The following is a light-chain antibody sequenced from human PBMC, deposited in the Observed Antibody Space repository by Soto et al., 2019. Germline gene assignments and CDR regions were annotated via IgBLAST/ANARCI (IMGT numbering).Light chain of an antibody. CDR2: KAS. V-gene: IGKV1-5*03. CDR3: HQYNSFPT. J-gene: IGKJ1*01. CDR1: QSISSW. Sequence: DIQMTQSPSTLSASVGDRVTITCRASQSISSWLAWYQQKPGKAPKLLISKASSLESGVPSRFSGSGSVTEFTLTISSLQPDDFATYYCHQYNSFPTFGQGTKVEIK.